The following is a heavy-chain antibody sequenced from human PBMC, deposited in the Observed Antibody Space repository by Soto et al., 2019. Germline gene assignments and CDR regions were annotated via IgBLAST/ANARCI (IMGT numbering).Heavy chain of an antibody. CDR3: ARLQAAVPHY. D-gene: IGHD6-13*01. CDR2: IFYDGYT. Sequence: QLQLQESGPGLVKPSETLSLTCTVSGDSISGSPYFWGWIRQPPGKGLEWIARIFYDGYTYYTPSLKSRAIISVDTSKNQFSLKLTSVAAADTAIYFCARLQAAVPHYWGQGTLVIVSS. J-gene: IGHJ4*02. CDR1: GDSISGSPYF. V-gene: IGHV4-39*01.